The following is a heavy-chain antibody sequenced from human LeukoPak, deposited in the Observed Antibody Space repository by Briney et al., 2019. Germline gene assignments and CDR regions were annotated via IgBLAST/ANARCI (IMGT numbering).Heavy chain of an antibody. V-gene: IGHV4-59*08. CDR1: GGSISRYY. Sequence: SSETLSLTCTVSGGSISRYYWSWIRQPPGKGLEWIGNIFYSGSPNYNPSLKSRVTISFDTSKNQFSLKLSSVTAADTAVYYCARVGHLAAAGTYDYWGQGTLVTVSS. D-gene: IGHD6-13*01. CDR2: IFYSGSP. J-gene: IGHJ4*02. CDR3: ARVGHLAAAGTYDY.